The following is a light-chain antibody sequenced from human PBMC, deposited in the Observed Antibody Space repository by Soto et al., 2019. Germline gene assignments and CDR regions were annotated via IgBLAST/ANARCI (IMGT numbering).Light chain of an antibody. Sequence: QSALTQPASVSGSPGQSITISCTGTSSDVGGYNYVSWYQQHPGKAPKLIIYEVSNRPSGVSNRFSGSKSGNTASLTISGLQDEADDDYYFNSYTSTSPGVFGTGTKLTVL. CDR1: SSDVGGYNY. V-gene: IGLV2-14*01. CDR2: EVS. CDR3: NSYTSTSPGV. J-gene: IGLJ1*01.